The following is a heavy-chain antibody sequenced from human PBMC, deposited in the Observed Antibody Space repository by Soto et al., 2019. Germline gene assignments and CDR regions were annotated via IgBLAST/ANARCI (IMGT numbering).Heavy chain of an antibody. Sequence: ASVKVSCKASGYTFTSYGISWVRQAPGQGLEWMGWISAYNGNTNYAQKLQGRVTMTTDTSTGTAYMELRSLRSDDTAVYYCARDLVGATKNAFDISGQRTMVTVSS. CDR1: GYTFTSYG. V-gene: IGHV1-18*04. J-gene: IGHJ3*02. CDR3: ARDLVGATKNAFDI. D-gene: IGHD1-26*01. CDR2: ISAYNGNT.